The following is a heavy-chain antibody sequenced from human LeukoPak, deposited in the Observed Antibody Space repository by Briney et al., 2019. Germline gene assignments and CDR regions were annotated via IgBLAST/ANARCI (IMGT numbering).Heavy chain of an antibody. CDR3: ASGSGSYRTPYYYMDV. CDR2: IYSGGST. CDR1: GFTVSSNY. Sequence: GGSLRLSCVASGFTVSSNYMSWVRQAPGKGLEWVSVIYSGGSTYYADSVKGRFTISRDNSKNTLYLQMNSLRTEDTAVHYCASGSGSYRTPYYYMDVWGTGTTVTVSS. D-gene: IGHD3-10*01. J-gene: IGHJ6*03. V-gene: IGHV3-53*01.